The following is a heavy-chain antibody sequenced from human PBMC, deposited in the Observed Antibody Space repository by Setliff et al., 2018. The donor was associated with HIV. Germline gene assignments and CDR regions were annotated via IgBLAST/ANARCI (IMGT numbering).Heavy chain of an antibody. J-gene: IGHJ4*02. V-gene: IGHV3-74*01. Sequence: PGGSLRLSCVVPEFTSRNYWMNWVRQAPGKGLVWVSRINSDESRIEYADSVKGRFTISRDNAKNTLYLQMNSLRAEDTAVYYCARAVHYDILTGYYCEGYFDYWGQGMLVTVSS. D-gene: IGHD3-9*01. CDR3: ARAVHYDILTGYYCEGYFDY. CDR1: EFTSRNYW. CDR2: INSDESRI.